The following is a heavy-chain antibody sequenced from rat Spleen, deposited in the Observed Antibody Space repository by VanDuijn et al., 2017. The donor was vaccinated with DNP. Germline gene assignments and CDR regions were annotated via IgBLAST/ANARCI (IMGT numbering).Heavy chain of an antibody. CDR1: GFTFSNYA. Sequence: EVQLVESGGGLVQPGRSLKLSCAASGFTFSNYAMAWVRQAPTKGLEWVASISTGRGTTYYRDSVKGRLTISRDNAKSMLYLQVDSLRTEDTATYYCARHMDTGPYYAMDVWGRGISVTVSS. CDR2: ISTGRGTT. CDR3: ARHMDTGPYYAMDV. D-gene: IGHD4-1*01. J-gene: IGHJ4*01. V-gene: IGHV5S23*01.